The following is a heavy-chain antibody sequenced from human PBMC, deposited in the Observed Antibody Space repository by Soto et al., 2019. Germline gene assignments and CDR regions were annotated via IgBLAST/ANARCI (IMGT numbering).Heavy chain of an antibody. V-gene: IGHV3-66*01. Sequence: EVQLVESGGGLVQPGGSLRLSCAASGFTVSSSHMSWVRQAPGKGLEWVSVIYSGGGTYYADSVKGRFTISRDNSKNTLYLQMNSLRAEDTAVYYCPRDSAGTFDYWGQGTLFTVSS. CDR2: IYSGGGT. D-gene: IGHD1-7*01. J-gene: IGHJ4*02. CDR1: GFTVSSSH. CDR3: PRDSAGTFDY.